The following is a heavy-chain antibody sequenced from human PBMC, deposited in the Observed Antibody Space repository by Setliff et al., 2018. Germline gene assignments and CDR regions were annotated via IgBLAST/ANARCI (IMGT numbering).Heavy chain of an antibody. J-gene: IGHJ4*02. CDR1: DGSMTSGSYY. V-gene: IGHV4-39*06. CDR2: VYYSGTT. Sequence: LSLTCSVSDGSMTSGSYYWGWIRQPPGKGLEWIGSVYYSGTTYYNPSLKSRLTMSVDTSKNQFTLKVISVTAADTAVYYCARLSCSSNSCPFDFWVQGTLVTVS. D-gene: IGHD2-2*01. CDR3: ARLSCSSNSCPFDF.